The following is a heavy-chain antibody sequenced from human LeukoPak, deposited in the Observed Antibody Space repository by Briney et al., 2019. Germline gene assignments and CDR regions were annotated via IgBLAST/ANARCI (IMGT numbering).Heavy chain of an antibody. CDR1: GGSLSGNY. Sequence: ETLSLTCAVYGGSLSGNYGSWIRQPPGKGLEWIGEINHSGSTNYSPSLKSRVTLSVDTSKNQFSLKLRSVTAADTAVYYCARASGAVWYFALWGRGTLDRVSS. V-gene: IGHV4-34*01. CDR3: ARASGAVWYFAL. CDR2: INHSGST. J-gene: IGHJ2*01. D-gene: IGHD6-19*01.